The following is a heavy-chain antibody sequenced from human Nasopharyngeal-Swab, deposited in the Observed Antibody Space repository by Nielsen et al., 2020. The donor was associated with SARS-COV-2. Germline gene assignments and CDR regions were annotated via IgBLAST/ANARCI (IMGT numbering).Heavy chain of an antibody. Sequence: GESLKISCAASGFTFSDYYMSWIRQAPGKGLEWVSYISSSGSTIYYADPVKGRFTISRDNAKKSLYLQMNSLRVEDTAVYYCARETPTWGYRIDFWGQGTLVTVSS. D-gene: IGHD5-24*01. CDR2: ISSSGSTI. J-gene: IGHJ4*02. CDR1: GFTFSDYY. V-gene: IGHV3-11*04. CDR3: ARETPTWGYRIDF.